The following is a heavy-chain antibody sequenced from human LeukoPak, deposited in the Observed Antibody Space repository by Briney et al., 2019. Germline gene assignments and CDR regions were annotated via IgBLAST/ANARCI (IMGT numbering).Heavy chain of an antibody. D-gene: IGHD7-27*01. Sequence: GGSLRLSCAASGFIFSPYAMSWVRRAPGKGLEWVSVIYSGGSTYYADSVKGRFTISRDNSKNTLYLQMNSLRAEDTAVYYCARDSNWGSAAFDIWGQGTMVTISS. CDR1: GFIFSPYA. CDR2: IYSGGST. V-gene: IGHV3-53*01. J-gene: IGHJ3*02. CDR3: ARDSNWGSAAFDI.